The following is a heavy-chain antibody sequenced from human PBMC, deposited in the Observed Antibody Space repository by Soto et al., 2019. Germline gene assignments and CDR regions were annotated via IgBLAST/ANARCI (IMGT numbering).Heavy chain of an antibody. V-gene: IGHV3-23*01. CDR1: GFTFTNYD. D-gene: IGHD2-15*01. CDR2: IRSRGGST. J-gene: IGHJ6*03. Sequence: EVQLLESGGGLVQPGGSLTLSCAASGFTFTNYDMRWVRQPPGKGLEWVSVIRSRGGSTNYAGSVKGRFTVSRDNSKNTLYLQMNSLGADDTAVYYCAKVFCSGGSCPTYYSYMDVWGKGPTVTVSS. CDR3: AKVFCSGGSCPTYYSYMDV.